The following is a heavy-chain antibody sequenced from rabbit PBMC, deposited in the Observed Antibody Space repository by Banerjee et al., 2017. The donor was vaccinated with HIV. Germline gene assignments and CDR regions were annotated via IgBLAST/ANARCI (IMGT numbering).Heavy chain of an antibody. CDR2: INTSSGNA. V-gene: IGHV1S45*01. CDR1: GFSFSNKYV. Sequence: QEQLVESGGDLVKPEGSLTLTCTASGFSFSNKYVMCWVRQAPGKGLEWIACINTSSGNAVYANWAKGRFTISKTSSTTVTLQMTSLTAADTATYFCARGGVGGRSSMAYFNLWGPGTLVTVS. D-gene: IGHD3-1*01. CDR3: ARGGVGGRSSMAYFNL. J-gene: IGHJ4*01.